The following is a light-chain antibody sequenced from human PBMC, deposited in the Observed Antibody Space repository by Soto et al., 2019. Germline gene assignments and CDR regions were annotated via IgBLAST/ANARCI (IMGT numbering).Light chain of an antibody. Sequence: QSALAQPASVSGSPGHSITISCTGTSRDVGGYNYVSWYQQHPGKAPKLMIYEVSNRPSGVSNRFSGSKSGNTASLTISGLQAEDEADYYCSSYTSSIFYVFGTGTKVTVL. CDR2: EVS. CDR1: SRDVGGYNY. V-gene: IGLV2-14*01. CDR3: SSYTSSIFYV. J-gene: IGLJ1*01.